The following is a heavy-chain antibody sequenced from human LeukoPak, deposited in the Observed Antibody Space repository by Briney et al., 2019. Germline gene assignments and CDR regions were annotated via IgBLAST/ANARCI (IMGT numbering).Heavy chain of an antibody. J-gene: IGHJ4*02. CDR2: IIPIFGTA. Sequence: GASVKVSCKASGGTFSSYAISWVRQAPGQGLEWMGGIIPIFGTANYAQKFQGRVTITAEESTSTAYMELSSLRSEDTAVYYCARARMDYDSSGYYEGYWGQGTLVTVSS. CDR3: ARARMDYDSSGYYEGY. D-gene: IGHD3-22*01. V-gene: IGHV1-69*13. CDR1: GGTFSSYA.